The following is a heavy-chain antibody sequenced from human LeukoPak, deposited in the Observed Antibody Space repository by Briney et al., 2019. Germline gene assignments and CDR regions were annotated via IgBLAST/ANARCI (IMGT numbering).Heavy chain of an antibody. CDR2: INHSGST. CDR1: GGSFSGYY. Sequence: SETLSLTCAVYGGSFSGYYWSWIRQPPGKGLEWIGEINHSGSTNYNPSLKSQVTISVDTSKNQFSLKLSSVTAADTAVYYCARESGDYDFWSGYYRGAFDYWGQGTLVTVSS. J-gene: IGHJ4*02. V-gene: IGHV4-34*01. D-gene: IGHD3-3*01. CDR3: ARESGDYDFWSGYYRGAFDY.